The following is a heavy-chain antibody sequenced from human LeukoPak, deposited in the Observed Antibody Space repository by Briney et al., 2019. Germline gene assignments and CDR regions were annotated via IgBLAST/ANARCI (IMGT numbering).Heavy chain of an antibody. D-gene: IGHD3-9*01. CDR2: ITHSGST. V-gene: IGHV4-34*01. Sequence: PSETLSLTCAAYGGSFSGYYWSWIRQPPGKGLEWIGEITHSGSTNYNPPLKSRVTISVDTSKNQFSLKLSSVTAADTAVYYCAKGMRLLRYLDPPSGAFDIWGQGTMVTVSS. CDR1: GGSFSGYY. J-gene: IGHJ3*02. CDR3: AKGMRLLRYLDPPSGAFDI.